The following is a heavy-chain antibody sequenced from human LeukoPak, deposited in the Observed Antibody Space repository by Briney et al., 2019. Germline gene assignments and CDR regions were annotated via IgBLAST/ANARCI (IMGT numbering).Heavy chain of an antibody. D-gene: IGHD3-22*01. CDR1: GYTFTNYY. J-gene: IGHJ4*02. V-gene: IGHV1-46*01. CDR3: ATDYYYDSSGSYYTVDY. Sequence: ASVKVSCKASGYTFTNYYMHWVRQAPGQGLEWLGLITPSGGGTWYAQKFQGRVTMTRDMSTSTDYMELSSLRSEDTAVYYCATDYYYDSSGSYYTVDYWGQGTLVTVSS. CDR2: ITPSGGGT.